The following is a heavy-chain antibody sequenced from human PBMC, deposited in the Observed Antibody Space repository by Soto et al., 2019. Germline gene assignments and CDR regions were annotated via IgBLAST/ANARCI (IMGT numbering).Heavy chain of an antibody. CDR3: ARDSGWNYALDAFDI. Sequence: GVPIGISCAPSRFSFYSNWMSWFLRNPGKGLEWVANIKQDGSEKYYVDSVKGRFTISRDNAKNSLYLQMNSLRAEDTAVYYCARDSGWNYALDAFDIWGQGTMVTVS. D-gene: IGHD1-7*01. CDR2: IKQDGSEK. V-gene: IGHV3-7*01. CDR1: RFSFYSNW. J-gene: IGHJ3*02.